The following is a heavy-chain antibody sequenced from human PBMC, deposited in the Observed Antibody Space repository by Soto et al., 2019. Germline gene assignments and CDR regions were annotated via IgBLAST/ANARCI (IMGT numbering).Heavy chain of an antibody. Sequence: SETLSLTCAVSGGSISSGGYSGSWIRQPPGKGLEWIGYIYHSGSTNYNPSLKSRVTISVDTSKNQFSLKLSSVTAADTAVYYCAKNYGNAFGIWGQGTMVTVSS. D-gene: IGHD3-10*01. J-gene: IGHJ3*02. CDR2: IYHSGST. CDR1: GGSISSGGYS. V-gene: IGHV4-30-2*02. CDR3: AKNYGNAFGI.